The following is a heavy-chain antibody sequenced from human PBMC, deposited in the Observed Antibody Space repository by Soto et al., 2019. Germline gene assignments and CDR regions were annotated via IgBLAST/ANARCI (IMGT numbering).Heavy chain of an antibody. CDR3: ARGGAVTMVRGNKAGYYYGMDV. Sequence: GGSLRLSCAASGFTFSSYAMHWVRQAPGKGLEWVAVISYDGSNKYYADSVKGRFTISRDNSKNTLYLQINSLRAEDTAVYYCARGGAVTMVRGNKAGYYYGMDVWGQGTTVTVSS. CDR2: ISYDGSNK. D-gene: IGHD3-10*01. V-gene: IGHV3-30-3*01. J-gene: IGHJ6*02. CDR1: GFTFSSYA.